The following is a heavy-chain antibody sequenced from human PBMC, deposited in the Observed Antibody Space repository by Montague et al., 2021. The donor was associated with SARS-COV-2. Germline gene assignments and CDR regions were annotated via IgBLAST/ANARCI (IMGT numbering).Heavy chain of an antibody. J-gene: IGHJ4*02. CDR2: IYYSGST. Sequence: SECLSLTCTVSGGSISSSSYYWGWIRQPPGKGLEWIGSIYYSGSTYYNPSHKSRVTISVDTSKNQFSLKLSSVTAADTAVYYCARHKRWRIAAAGRDFDYWGQGTLVTVSS. CDR1: GGSISSSSYY. D-gene: IGHD6-13*01. CDR3: ARHKRWRIAAAGRDFDY. V-gene: IGHV4-39*01.